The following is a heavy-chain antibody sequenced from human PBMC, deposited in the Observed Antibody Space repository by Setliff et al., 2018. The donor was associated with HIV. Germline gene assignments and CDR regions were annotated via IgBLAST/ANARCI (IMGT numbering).Heavy chain of an antibody. CDR3: AREVYRYDDGSESMDV. D-gene: IGHD5-18*01. CDR2: ISGSSGYE. Sequence: GGSLRLSCAASGFTFSGYNLNWVRQAPGKGLEWVASISGSSGYEYYADSVKGRFTISRDSAKNSLYLQTSSLRAEDTAVYYCAREVYRYDDGSESMDVWGKGTTVTVSS. CDR1: GFTFSGYN. J-gene: IGHJ6*03. V-gene: IGHV3-21*06.